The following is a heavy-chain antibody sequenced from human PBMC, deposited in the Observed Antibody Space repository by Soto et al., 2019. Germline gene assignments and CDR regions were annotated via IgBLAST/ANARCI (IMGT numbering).Heavy chain of an antibody. CDR1: GFTFNNYA. V-gene: IGHV3-23*01. Sequence: GGSLRLSCAASGFTFNNYAMSWVRQAPGKGLEWVSAISGSGGSTYYADSVKGRFTISRDNSKNTLYLQMDSLRAEDTAVYYCAKEGSGSYYPALDYWGQGTLVTVSS. J-gene: IGHJ4*02. CDR3: AKEGSGSYYPALDY. CDR2: ISGSGGST. D-gene: IGHD3-10*01.